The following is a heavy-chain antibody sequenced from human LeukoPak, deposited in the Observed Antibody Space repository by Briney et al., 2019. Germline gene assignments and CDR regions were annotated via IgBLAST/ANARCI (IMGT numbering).Heavy chain of an antibody. J-gene: IGHJ4*02. CDR1: GGSISTYY. D-gene: IGHD6-19*01. V-gene: IGHV4-59*12. CDR3: ARGFRYIGFAIAVPGTPYYFDY. Sequence: SETLSLTCTVSGGSISTYYWSWIRQPPGKGLEWIGYMYYSGSTNYNPSLKSRVTISVDTSKNQLSLKLNSVTAADTAVYYCARGFRYIGFAIAVPGTPYYFDYWGQGTLVTVSS. CDR2: MYYSGST.